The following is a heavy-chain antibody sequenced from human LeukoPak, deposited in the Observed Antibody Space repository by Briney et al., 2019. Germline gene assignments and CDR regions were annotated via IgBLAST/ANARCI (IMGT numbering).Heavy chain of an antibody. CDR2: INPHKGNT. D-gene: IGHD4-23*01. Sequence: ASVKVSCKASGYTFVTYGISWVRQAPGQGLEWTGWINPHKGNTNYAKNFQDRVTMTTDTSTTTAYMELRSLRSDDTALYYCARDKKFVGWHHGNSVGYWGQGTPVTVSS. V-gene: IGHV1-18*01. J-gene: IGHJ4*02. CDR3: ARDKKFVGWHHGNSVGY. CDR1: GYTFVTYG.